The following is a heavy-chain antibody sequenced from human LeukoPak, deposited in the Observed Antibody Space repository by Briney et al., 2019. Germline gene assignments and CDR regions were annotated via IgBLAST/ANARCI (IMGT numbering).Heavy chain of an antibody. Sequence: GGSLRLSCAASGFTFSNYAMTWVRQAPGKGLEWVSVICRTGYIFYADSVKGRFTISRDNSKNTLYLQMNSLRAEDTAVYYCAKYQLLNNNYWRDAFDFWGQGTMVTVSS. V-gene: IGHV3-23*01. D-gene: IGHD1-1*01. CDR3: AKYQLLNNNYWRDAFDF. J-gene: IGHJ3*01. CDR1: GFTFSNYA. CDR2: ICRTGYI.